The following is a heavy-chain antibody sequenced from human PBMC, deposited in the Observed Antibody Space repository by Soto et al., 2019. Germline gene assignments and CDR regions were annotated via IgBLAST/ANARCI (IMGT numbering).Heavy chain of an antibody. D-gene: IGHD6-6*01. CDR2: ISSSSSTI. Sequence: GGSLRLSCAASGFTFSSYSMNWVRQAPGKGLEWVSYISSSSSTIYYADSVKGRFTISRDNAKNSLYLQMNSLRAEDTAIYYCAKDNEQLVPSYGFDFWGEGTLVTVSS. CDR1: GFTFSSYS. V-gene: IGHV3-48*01. J-gene: IGHJ4*02. CDR3: AKDNEQLVPSYGFDF.